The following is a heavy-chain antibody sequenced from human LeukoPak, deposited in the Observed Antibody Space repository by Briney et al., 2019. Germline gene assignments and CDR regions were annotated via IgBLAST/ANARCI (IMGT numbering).Heavy chain of an antibody. CDR2: ISSSSSYI. V-gene: IGHV3-21*01. Sequence: GGSLRLSGAASGFTFSSYSMNWVRQAPGKGLEWVSSISSSSSYIYYADSVKGRFTISRDNAKNSLYLQMNSLRAEDTAVYYCARAIVGFDAFDIWGQGTMVTVSS. CDR1: GFTFSSYS. J-gene: IGHJ3*02. D-gene: IGHD2-21*01. CDR3: ARAIVGFDAFDI.